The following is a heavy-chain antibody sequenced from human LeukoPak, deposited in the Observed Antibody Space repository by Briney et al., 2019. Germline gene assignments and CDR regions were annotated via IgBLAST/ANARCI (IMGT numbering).Heavy chain of an antibody. Sequence: ASVKVSCKASGYTFTSYYIHWVRQAPGQGLEWMGIINPSGGSTSNAQKFQGRVTMTRDTSTSTVYMDLTSLRSEDTAVYYCTTPRLVIGPADAFDIWGQGTMVTVSS. CDR2: INPSGGST. CDR1: GYTFTSYY. CDR3: TTPRLVIGPADAFDI. J-gene: IGHJ3*02. V-gene: IGHV1-46*01. D-gene: IGHD3-9*01.